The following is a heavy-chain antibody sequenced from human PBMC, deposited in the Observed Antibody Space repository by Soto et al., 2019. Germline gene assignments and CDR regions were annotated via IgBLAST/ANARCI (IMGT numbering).Heavy chain of an antibody. J-gene: IGHJ4*02. CDR3: ARDGPWGVSSPGCSGGITLVRGSFDY. CDR1: GFTFSSYS. CDR2: ISSSSSTI. V-gene: IGHV3-48*02. Sequence: GVLRLSCAASGFTFSSYSMNWVRQAPGKGLEWVSYISSSSSTIYYADSVKGRFTISRDNAKNSLYLQMNSLRDEDTAVYYCARDGPWGVSSPGCSGGITLVRGSFDYWGQGALVTVSS. D-gene: IGHD3-10*01.